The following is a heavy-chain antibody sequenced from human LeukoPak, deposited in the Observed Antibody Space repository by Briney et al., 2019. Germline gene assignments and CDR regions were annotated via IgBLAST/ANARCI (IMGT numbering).Heavy chain of an antibody. CDR2: IKSKTAGGTT. V-gene: IGHV3-15*01. J-gene: IGHJ4*02. D-gene: IGHD1-14*01. CDR1: GLTFKDAW. Sequence: GGSLRLSCAASGLTFKDAWLTWVRQAPGKGLEWVGRIKSKTAGGTTDDAAPVKGRITISRDDSKNTLYLQMNSLKTEDTAVYYCTTEWNHAFDWWGQGALVTVSS. CDR3: TTEWNHAFDW.